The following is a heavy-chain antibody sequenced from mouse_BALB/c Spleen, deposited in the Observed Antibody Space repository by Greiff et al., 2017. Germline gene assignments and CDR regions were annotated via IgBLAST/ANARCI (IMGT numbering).Heavy chain of an antibody. Sequence: VQLQQSGAELVKPGASVKLSCKASGYTFTSYYMYWVKQRPGQGLEWIGEINPSNGGTNFNEKFKSKATLTVDKSSSTAYMQLSSLTSEDSAVYYCTRGDYDFDDWGQGTTLTVSS. V-gene: IGHV1S81*02. CDR1: GYTFTSYY. CDR2: INPSNGGT. CDR3: TRGDYDFDD. J-gene: IGHJ2*01. D-gene: IGHD2-4*01.